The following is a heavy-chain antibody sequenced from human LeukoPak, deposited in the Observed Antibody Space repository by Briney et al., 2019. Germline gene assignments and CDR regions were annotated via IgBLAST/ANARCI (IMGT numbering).Heavy chain of an antibody. V-gene: IGHV3-30*18. D-gene: IGHD3-9*01. CDR1: GFTFISYG. Sequence: GGSLRLSCETSGFTFISYGMHWLRQTPGKGLEWVAVISKDGGNKFYADSLKGRVTISRDDSKNTIHLYMNTLRPEDSGIYYCAKDGGLTGDNYFDHWGLETRVTVSS. CDR2: ISKDGGNK. J-gene: IGHJ4*02. CDR3: AKDGGLTGDNYFDH.